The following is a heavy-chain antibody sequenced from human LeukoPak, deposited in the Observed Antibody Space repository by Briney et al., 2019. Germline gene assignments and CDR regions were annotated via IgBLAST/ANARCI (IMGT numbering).Heavy chain of an antibody. CDR1: GGSISSYY. J-gene: IGHJ4*02. D-gene: IGHD6-13*01. V-gene: IGHV4-59*01. Sequence: EPSKTLSLTCTVSGGSISSYYWSWIRQPPGKGLEWIGYIYYSGSTNYNPSLKSRVTISVDTSKNQFSLKLSSVTAADTAVYYCARGEYSSSWYFDYWGQGTLVTVSS. CDR3: ARGEYSSSWYFDY. CDR2: IYYSGST.